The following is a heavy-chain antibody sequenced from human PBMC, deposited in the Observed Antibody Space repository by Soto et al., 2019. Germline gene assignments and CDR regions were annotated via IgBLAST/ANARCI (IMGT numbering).Heavy chain of an antibody. Sequence: GGSLRLSCAASGFTFSSYGMHWVRQAPGKGLEWVAVIWYDGSNKYYADSVKGRFTISRDNSKNTLYLQMNSLRAEDTAVYYCARGYYYGFLSYYGMDVWGQGTTVTVSS. J-gene: IGHJ6*02. CDR1: GFTFSSYG. CDR3: ARGYYYGFLSYYGMDV. V-gene: IGHV3-33*01. CDR2: IWYDGSNK. D-gene: IGHD3-10*01.